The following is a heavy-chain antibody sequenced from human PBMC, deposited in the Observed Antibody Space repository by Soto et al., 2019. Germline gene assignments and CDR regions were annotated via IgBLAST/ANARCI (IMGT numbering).Heavy chain of an antibody. Sequence: NPSETLSLTCAVYGGSFSGYYWSWIRQPPGKGLEWIGEINHSGSTNYNPSLKSRVTISVDTSKNQFSLKLSSVTAADTAVYYCARGHNNYGRWIYWGQGTLVTVSS. CDR2: INHSGST. V-gene: IGHV4-34*01. D-gene: IGHD4-4*01. CDR1: GGSFSGYY. J-gene: IGHJ4*02. CDR3: ARGHNNYGRWIY.